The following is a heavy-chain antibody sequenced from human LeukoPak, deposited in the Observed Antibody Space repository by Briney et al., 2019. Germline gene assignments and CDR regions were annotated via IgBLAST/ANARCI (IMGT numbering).Heavy chain of an antibody. V-gene: IGHV4-38-2*02. J-gene: IGHJ4*02. CDR2: IYHSGNT. CDR3: ARHVKGWDDILTGAHDY. CDR1: GYSISSGYY. D-gene: IGHD3-9*01. Sequence: PSETLSLTCTVSGYSISSGYYWGWIRQPPGKGLEWIANIYHSGNTYYNPSLKSRVTISVDTSRNQFSLKLSSVTAADTAVYYCARHVKGWDDILTGAHDYWGQGTLVTVSS.